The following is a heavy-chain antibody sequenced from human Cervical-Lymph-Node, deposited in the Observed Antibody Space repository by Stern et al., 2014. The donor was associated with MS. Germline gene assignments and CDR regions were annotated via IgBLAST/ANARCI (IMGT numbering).Heavy chain of an antibody. J-gene: IGHJ4*02. D-gene: IGHD6-19*01. CDR1: GGTFSNYA. V-gene: IGHV1-69*01. Sequence: VQLVQSGAEVKKPGSSVKVSCKASGGTFSNYAIRWVRQAPGQGLEWMGWIIPIFGTANYAQKFQGRVTITADESTSTTYMELSSLRSEDTAMYYCASLLGRIAVASVDYWGQGTLVTVSS. CDR3: ASLLGRIAVASVDY. CDR2: IIPIFGTA.